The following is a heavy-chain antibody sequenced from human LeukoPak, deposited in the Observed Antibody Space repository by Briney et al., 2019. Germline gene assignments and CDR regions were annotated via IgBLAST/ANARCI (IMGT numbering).Heavy chain of an antibody. CDR3: TKGAYDYIEMGYFDY. V-gene: IGHV3-23*01. J-gene: IGHJ4*02. D-gene: IGHD5-12*01. CDR1: GFSLTNFA. Sequence: GGSLRLSCAASGFSLTNFAMSWVRQAPGKGLEWVSLIIGSSGDTFYADSVKGRFTISRDNSKNRLYLQMNSLRAEDTAFYCTKGAYDYIEMGYFDYWGQGTLVTVSS. CDR2: IIGSSGDT.